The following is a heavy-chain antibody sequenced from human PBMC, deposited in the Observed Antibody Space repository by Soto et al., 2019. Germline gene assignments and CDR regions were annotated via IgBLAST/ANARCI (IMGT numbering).Heavy chain of an antibody. J-gene: IGHJ6*02. CDR2: IYYSGST. CDR3: ASYLWFGAYGMDV. V-gene: IGHV4-31*03. D-gene: IGHD3-10*01. CDR1: GGSISSGGYY. Sequence: SETLSLTCTVSGGSISSGGYYWSWIRQHPGKGLEWIGYIYYSGSTYYNPPLRSRVTISVDTSKNQFSLKLNSVTAADTAVYYCASYLWFGAYGMDVWGQGTTVTVSS.